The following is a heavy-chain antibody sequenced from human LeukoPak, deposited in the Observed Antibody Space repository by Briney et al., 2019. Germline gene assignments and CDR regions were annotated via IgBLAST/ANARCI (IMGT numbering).Heavy chain of an antibody. CDR1: GFTFSSYG. J-gene: IGHJ3*02. V-gene: IGHV3-30*18. CDR3: AKECGRDYDDRAFDI. Sequence: GRSLRLSCAASGFTFSSYGMHWVRQAPGKGLEWVAVISYDGSNKYYADSVKGRFTISRDNSKNTLYLQMNSLRAEDTAVYYCAKECGRDYDDRAFDIWGQGTMVTVSS. D-gene: IGHD3-22*01. CDR2: ISYDGSNK.